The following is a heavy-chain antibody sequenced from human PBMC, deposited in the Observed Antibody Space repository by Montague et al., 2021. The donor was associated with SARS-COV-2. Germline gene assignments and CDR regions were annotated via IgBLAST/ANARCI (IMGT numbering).Heavy chain of an antibody. CDR1: GFTFSSYA. J-gene: IGHJ6*02. Sequence: SLRLSCAVSGFTFSSYAMTWVRQAPGKGLEWVSDISGRGNTIYYADSVKGRVTISRDNSNNILNLQMNSLRAEDTAVYYCAKGMRITSYHDGFDVWGQGTTVTVSS. D-gene: IGHD5-24*01. V-gene: IGHV3-23*01. CDR3: AKGMRITSYHDGFDV. CDR2: ISGRGNTI.